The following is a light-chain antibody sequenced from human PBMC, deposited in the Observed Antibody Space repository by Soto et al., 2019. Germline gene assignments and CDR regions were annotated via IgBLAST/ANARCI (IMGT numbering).Light chain of an antibody. Sequence: QSALTQPASVSGSPGQSITISCTGTSSDVGTYNYVSWYQHHPGKAPKLMIYEVSNRPSGVSNRFSGSKSGNTASLTISGLQAEDEADYYCMSYTTRITLWVFGGGTKVTVL. J-gene: IGLJ3*02. CDR3: MSYTTRITLWV. CDR1: SSDVGTYNY. CDR2: EVS. V-gene: IGLV2-14*01.